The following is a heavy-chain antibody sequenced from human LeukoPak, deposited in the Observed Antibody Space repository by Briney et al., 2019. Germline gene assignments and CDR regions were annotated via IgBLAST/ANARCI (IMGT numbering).Heavy chain of an antibody. CDR2: INAGNGNT. Sequence: ASVKVSCKVSGYTLTELSMHWVRQAPGKGLEWMGWINAGNGNTKYSQKLQGRVTITRDRSARTAYMELSSLRSEDTAVYYCARGISMIRGLFMKHPFDYWGQGTLVSVSS. CDR3: ARGISMIRGLFMKHPFDY. D-gene: IGHD3-10*01. V-gene: IGHV1-3*01. J-gene: IGHJ4*02. CDR1: GYTLTELS.